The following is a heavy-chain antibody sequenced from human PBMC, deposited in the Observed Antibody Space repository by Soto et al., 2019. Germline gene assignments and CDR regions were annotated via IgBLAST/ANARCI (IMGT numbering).Heavy chain of an antibody. J-gene: IGHJ4*02. CDR3: ATEVHCGGGSCSWSEGFDY. D-gene: IGHD2-15*01. Sequence: QVQLVESGGGVVQPGRSLRLSCAASGFIFSSYGMHWVRQAPGKGLEWVAVISYEGSHTYYADSVKGRFTITRDNSKNTLYLQMTSLRPEDTAVYYCATEVHCGGGSCSWSEGFDYWGQGTLLTVSS. V-gene: IGHV3-30*03. CDR1: GFIFSSYG. CDR2: ISYEGSHT.